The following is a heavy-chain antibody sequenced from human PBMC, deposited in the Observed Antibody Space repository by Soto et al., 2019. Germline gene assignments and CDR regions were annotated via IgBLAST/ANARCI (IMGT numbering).Heavy chain of an antibody. D-gene: IGHD6-19*01. Sequence: GGSLRLSCAASGFTFSSYAMSCVRQAPGKGLEWVSAISGSGGSTYYADSVRGRFTISRDNSKNTLYLQMNSLRAEDTAVYYCAKGPYSSGWYEFDPWGQGTLVTVSS. J-gene: IGHJ5*02. CDR2: ISGSGGST. CDR1: GFTFSSYA. V-gene: IGHV3-23*01. CDR3: AKGPYSSGWYEFDP.